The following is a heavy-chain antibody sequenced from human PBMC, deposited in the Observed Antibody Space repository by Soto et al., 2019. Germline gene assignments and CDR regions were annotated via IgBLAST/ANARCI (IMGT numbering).Heavy chain of an antibody. CDR2: IRPHNGDT. CDR1: GYTFTGYY. J-gene: IGHJ5*01. CDR3: ARDRSGWYDF. Sequence: QVQLVQSGAEVKKPGASVKVSCKASGYTFTGYYMHWVRQAPGQGLQWMGWIRPHNGDTQYAQKFQGRVTMTADTSTTTAYMEVRSLRPDDTAVFYCARDRSGWYDFWGQGTLVTVSS. V-gene: IGHV1-2*02. D-gene: IGHD6-19*01.